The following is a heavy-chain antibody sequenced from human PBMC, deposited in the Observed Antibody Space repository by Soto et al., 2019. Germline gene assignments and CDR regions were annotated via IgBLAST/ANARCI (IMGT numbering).Heavy chain of an antibody. CDR1: GDSISSDGYY. CDR3: ARRHDILTGSDSFDV. V-gene: IGHV4-31*03. CDR2: FYYSGTT. J-gene: IGHJ3*01. Sequence: QVQLQESGPGLVRPSQTLFLTCTLSGDSISSDGYYWSWIRQRPGKGLEWIGDFYYSGTTSYYPSLRSRLTISVDTSKNQFSLRLSSVTATDTAVYYCARRHDILTGSDSFDVWGRGTLVTVSS. D-gene: IGHD3-9*01.